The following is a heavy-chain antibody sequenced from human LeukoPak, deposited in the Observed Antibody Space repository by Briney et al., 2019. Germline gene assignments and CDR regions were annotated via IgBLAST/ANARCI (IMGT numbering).Heavy chain of an antibody. V-gene: IGHV3-23*01. Sequence: GGSLRLSCTASGFIFRNYAMSWVRQAPGKGLEWVSTISGAGDNTNNADSVSGRFTISRDNSKNTLYLQMNSLRAEDTAVYYCAKDYSVSNWCFDLWGRGTLVTVSS. CDR3: AKDYSVSNWCFDL. J-gene: IGHJ2*01. CDR1: GFIFRNYA. CDR2: ISGAGDNT. D-gene: IGHD5/OR15-5a*01.